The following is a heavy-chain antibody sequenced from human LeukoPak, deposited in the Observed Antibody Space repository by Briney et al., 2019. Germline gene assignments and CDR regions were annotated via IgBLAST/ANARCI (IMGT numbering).Heavy chain of an antibody. Sequence: PGGSLRLSCAASAFTFDDYGMTWVRQAPGKGLEWVSGINWNGGSTGYAVSVKGRFTTSRDSAKNSLYLQMNSLRAEDTALYYCARDLGYKDYVSAFDLWGQRTVVTVSS. CDR2: INWNGGST. D-gene: IGHD5-24*01. J-gene: IGHJ3*01. V-gene: IGHV3-20*04. CDR3: ARDLGYKDYVSAFDL. CDR1: AFTFDDYG.